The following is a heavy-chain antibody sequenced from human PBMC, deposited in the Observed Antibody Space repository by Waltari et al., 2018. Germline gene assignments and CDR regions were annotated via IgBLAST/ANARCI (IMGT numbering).Heavy chain of an antibody. CDR1: GGTFSSYA. J-gene: IGHJ6*02. CDR2: IIPIFGTA. Sequence: QVQLVQSGAEVKKPGSSVKVSCKASGGTFSSYAITWVRQAPGQGLEWMGGIIPIFGTANYAQKFQGRVTITADESTSTAYMELSSLRSEDTAVYYCARDKWGTVTTDYYYYGMDVWGQGTTVTVSS. CDR3: ARDKWGTVTTDYYYYGMDV. V-gene: IGHV1-69*13. D-gene: IGHD4-17*01.